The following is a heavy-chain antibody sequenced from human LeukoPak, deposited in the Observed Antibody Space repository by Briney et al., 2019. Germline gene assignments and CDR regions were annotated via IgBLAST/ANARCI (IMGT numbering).Heavy chain of an antibody. D-gene: IGHD1-14*01. V-gene: IGHV4-30-2*01. CDR2: IYHSGST. Sequence: SETLSLTCAVSGGSISSGGYSWSWLRQPPGKGLEWIGYIYHSGSTYYNPSLKSRVTISVDRSKNQFSLKLSSVTAADTAVYYCARESGFEGWFDPWGQGTLVTVSS. J-gene: IGHJ5*02. CDR1: GGSISSGGYS. CDR3: ARESGFEGWFDP.